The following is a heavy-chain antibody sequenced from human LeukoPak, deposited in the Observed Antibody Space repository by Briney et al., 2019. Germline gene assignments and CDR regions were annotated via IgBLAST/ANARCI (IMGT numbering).Heavy chain of an antibody. CDR2: IYYSGIT. CDR1: GYSFGSTNW. V-gene: IGHV4-28*01. J-gene: IGHJ4*02. CDR3: AGGGGQLVDY. Sequence: SETLSLTCTVSGYSFGSTNWWGWIRQPPGKGLEWIGYIYYSGITYYNPSLKSRVTISVDTSKNQFSLKLSSVTAADTAVYYWAGGGGQLVDYWGQGTLVTVSS. D-gene: IGHD6-6*01.